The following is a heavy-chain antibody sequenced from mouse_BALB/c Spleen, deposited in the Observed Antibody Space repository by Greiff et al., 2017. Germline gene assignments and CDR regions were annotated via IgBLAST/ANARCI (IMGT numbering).Heavy chain of an antibody. Sequence: VQLQQSGAELVRPGALVKLSCKASGFNIKDYYMHWVKQRPEQGLEWIGWIDPENGNTIYDPKFQGKASITADTSSNTAYLKLSSLTSEDTAVYYCSYYANKELFAYWGQGTLVTVSA. CDR3: SYYANKELFAY. CDR1: GFNIKDYY. D-gene: IGHD2-1*01. V-gene: IGHV14-1*02. J-gene: IGHJ3*01. CDR2: IDPENGNT.